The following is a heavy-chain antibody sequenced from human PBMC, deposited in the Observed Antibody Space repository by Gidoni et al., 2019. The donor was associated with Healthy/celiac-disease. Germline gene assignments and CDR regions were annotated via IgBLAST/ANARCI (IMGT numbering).Heavy chain of an antibody. CDR3: AREQNTYVWGYDSWPGWFDP. CDR1: GGSISSYY. D-gene: IGHD3-3*01. V-gene: IGHV4-59*01. Sequence: QVQLQESAPGLVKPSETLSLTCTVSGGSISSYYWSWIRQPPGKGLEWLGYIYYSGSTNDNPSLKSRVTISVDTSKNQFSLKLSSVTAADTAVYYCAREQNTYVWGYDSWPGWFDPWGQGTLVTVSS. J-gene: IGHJ5*02. CDR2: IYYSGST.